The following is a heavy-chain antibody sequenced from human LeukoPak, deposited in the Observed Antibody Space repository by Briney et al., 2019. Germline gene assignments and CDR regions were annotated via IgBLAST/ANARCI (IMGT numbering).Heavy chain of an antibody. J-gene: IGHJ4*02. D-gene: IGHD6-6*01. Sequence: GGSPRLSCAASGFTFDDYAMHWVRQAPGKGLEWVSGISWNSGSIGYADSVKGRFTISRDNAKNSLYLQTNSLRAEDMALYYCAKDRYSSSSYYFDYWGQGTLVTVSS. CDR3: AKDRYSSSSYYFDY. CDR2: ISWNSGSI. CDR1: GFTFDDYA. V-gene: IGHV3-9*03.